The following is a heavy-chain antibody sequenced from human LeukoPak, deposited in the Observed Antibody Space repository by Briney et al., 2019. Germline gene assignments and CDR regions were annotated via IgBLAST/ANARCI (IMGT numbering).Heavy chain of an antibody. CDR2: IYTSGST. Sequence: SETLSLTRTLSGGSISSYYWSWIRQPAGKGLEWIGRIYTSGSTNYNPSLKSRVTMSVDTSKNQFSLKLSSVTAADTAVYYCARERVGQYYDFWSAPYGMDVWGQGTTVTVSS. J-gene: IGHJ6*02. V-gene: IGHV4-4*07. CDR3: ARERVGQYYDFWSAPYGMDV. CDR1: GGSISSYY. D-gene: IGHD3-3*01.